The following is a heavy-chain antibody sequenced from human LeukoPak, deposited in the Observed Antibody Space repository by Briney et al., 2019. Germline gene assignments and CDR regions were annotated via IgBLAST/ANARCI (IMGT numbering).Heavy chain of an antibody. CDR1: GFTVSSNY. J-gene: IGHJ3*02. Sequence: PGGSLRLSCAASGFTVSSNYMSWVRQAPGKGLEWVSVIYSGGSTYYADSVKGRFTISRDNSKNTLYLQMNSLRAEDTAVYYCARDRSIDSSGYYSDAFDIWGQGTMVTVSS. D-gene: IGHD3-22*01. V-gene: IGHV3-66*01. CDR2: IYSGGST. CDR3: ARDRSIDSSGYYSDAFDI.